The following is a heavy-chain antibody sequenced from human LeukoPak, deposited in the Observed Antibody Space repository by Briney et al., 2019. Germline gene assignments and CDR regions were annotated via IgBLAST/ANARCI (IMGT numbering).Heavy chain of an antibody. V-gene: IGHV4-59*12. CDR3: ARGARVTTYAFDI. J-gene: IGHJ3*02. CDR2: IYYSGST. Sequence: SVTLSLTCTVSGGSISSYYWSWIRQPPGKGLEWIGYIYYSGSTYYNPSLKSRVTISVDTSKNQFSLKLSSVTAADTAVYYCARGARVTTYAFDIWGQGTMVTVSS. D-gene: IGHD4-17*01. CDR1: GGSISSYY.